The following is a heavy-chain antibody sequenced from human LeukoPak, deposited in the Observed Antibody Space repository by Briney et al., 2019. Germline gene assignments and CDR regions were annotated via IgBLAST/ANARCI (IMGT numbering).Heavy chain of an antibody. Sequence: GASVKVSCKVSGYTLTELSMHWVRQAPGTGLEWMGGFDPEDGETIYAQKFQGRVTMTEDTSTDTAYMELSSLRSEDTAVYYCATLNIGPDYDILTGYAQTKYGMDVWGKGTTVTVSS. CDR3: ATLNIGPDYDILTGYAQTKYGMDV. D-gene: IGHD3-9*01. CDR1: GYTLTELS. J-gene: IGHJ6*04. V-gene: IGHV1-24*01. CDR2: FDPEDGET.